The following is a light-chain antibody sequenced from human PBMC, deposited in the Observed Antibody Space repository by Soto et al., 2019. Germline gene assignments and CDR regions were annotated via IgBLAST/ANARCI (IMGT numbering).Light chain of an antibody. J-gene: IGKJ4*01. CDR3: QQYNNWPELT. Sequence: EIVMTQSPATLSVSPGERATLSCRASQSVSSNLAWYQQKPGQAPRLLIYGASTRATGIPARLSGSGSGTEFTLTISSLQSEDFAVYYCQQYNNWPELTFGGGTKV. CDR2: GAS. CDR1: QSVSSN. V-gene: IGKV3D-15*01.